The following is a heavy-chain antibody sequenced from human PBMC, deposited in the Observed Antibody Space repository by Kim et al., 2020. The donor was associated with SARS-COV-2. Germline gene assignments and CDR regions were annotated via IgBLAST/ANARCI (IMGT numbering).Heavy chain of an antibody. CDR1: GGTFSSYA. J-gene: IGHJ4*02. V-gene: IGHV1-69*04. CDR2: IIPIFGIA. D-gene: IGHD3-3*01. CDR3: ARDPRNNYYDFWSGYEMGLFDY. Sequence: SVKVSCKASGGTFSSYAISWVRQAPGQGLEWMGRIIPIFGIANYAQKFQGRVTITADKSTSTAYMELSSLRSEDTAVYYCARDPRNNYYDFWSGYEMGLFDYWGQGTLVTVSS.